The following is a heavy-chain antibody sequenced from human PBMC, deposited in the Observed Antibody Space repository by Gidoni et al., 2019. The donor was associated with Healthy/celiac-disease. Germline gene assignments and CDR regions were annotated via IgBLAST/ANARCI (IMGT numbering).Heavy chain of an antibody. Sequence: EMQLVESGGGLVQPGGSLRLSCAASGFTFSSYWMSWVRQAPGKGLEWVANIKQDGSEKYYVDSVKGRFTISRDNAKNSLYLQMNSLRAEDTAVYYCARGTVTMVRGPKGDAFDIWGQGTMVTVSS. V-gene: IGHV3-7*01. CDR2: IKQDGSEK. CDR3: ARGTVTMVRGPKGDAFDI. J-gene: IGHJ3*02. CDR1: GFTFSSYW. D-gene: IGHD3-10*01.